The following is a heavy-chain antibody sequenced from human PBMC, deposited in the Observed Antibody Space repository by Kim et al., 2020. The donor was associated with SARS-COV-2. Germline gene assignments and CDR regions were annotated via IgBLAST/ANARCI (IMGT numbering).Heavy chain of an antibody. Sequence: GGSLRLSCAASGFTFSSYGMHWVRQAPGKGLEWVAVIWYDGSNKYYADSVKGRFTISRDNSKNTLYLQMNSLRAEDTAVYYCAREWDSGELERRFDAFDIWGQGTMVTVSS. CDR3: AREWDSGELERRFDAFDI. CDR2: IWYDGSNK. D-gene: IGHD1-1*01. V-gene: IGHV3-33*01. CDR1: GFTFSSYG. J-gene: IGHJ3*02.